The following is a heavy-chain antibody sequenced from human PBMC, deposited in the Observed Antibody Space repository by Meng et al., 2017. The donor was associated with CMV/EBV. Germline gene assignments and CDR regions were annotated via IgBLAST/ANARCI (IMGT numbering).Heavy chain of an antibody. CDR2: IYYSGST. V-gene: IGHV4-39*07. CDR3: ARDLSNPLVVPAAYNWFDP. CDR1: GGSISSSSYY. J-gene: IGHJ5*02. D-gene: IGHD2-2*01. Sequence: QLQLTESGPGLLKPSRPLSPPCTVSGGSISSSSYYWCWIRQPPGKGLEWIGSIYYSGSTYYNPSLKSRVTISVDTSKNQFSLKLSSVTAADTAVYYCARDLSNPLVVPAAYNWFDPWGQGTLVTVSS.